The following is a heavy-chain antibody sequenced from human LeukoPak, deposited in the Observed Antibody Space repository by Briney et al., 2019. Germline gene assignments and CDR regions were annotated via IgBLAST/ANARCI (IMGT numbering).Heavy chain of an antibody. D-gene: IGHD5-12*01. CDR2: MYYSGST. J-gene: IGHJ4*02. CDR1: GGSISGYY. Sequence: SETLSLTCTVSGGSISGYYWSWIRQPPGKRLEWIGYMYYSGSTKYNPSLKSRVTISVDTSKNQFSLKLSSVTAADTAVYYCARGYSGYDPTYFDYWGQGTLVTVSS. CDR3: ARGYSGYDPTYFDY. V-gene: IGHV4-59*01.